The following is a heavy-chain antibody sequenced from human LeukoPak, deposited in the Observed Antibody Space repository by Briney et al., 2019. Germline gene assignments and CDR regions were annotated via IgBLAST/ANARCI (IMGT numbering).Heavy chain of an antibody. CDR2: IIPSDGFT. CDR1: GYTLTELS. D-gene: IGHD3-3*01. CDR3: ATAGRRLFGVLIPLSFDY. Sequence: ASVKVSCKVSGYTLTELSMHWVRQAPGQGLEWMGMIIPSDGFTTYAQKFQGRLTMTRDMSTSTVYMELSSLRSEDTALYYCATAGRRLFGVLIPLSFDYWGQGTLVTVSS. J-gene: IGHJ4*02. V-gene: IGHV1-46*01.